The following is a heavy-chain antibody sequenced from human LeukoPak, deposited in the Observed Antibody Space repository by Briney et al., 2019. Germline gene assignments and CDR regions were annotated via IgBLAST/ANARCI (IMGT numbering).Heavy chain of an antibody. CDR3: TRGHSRVSIYAFDI. Sequence: GGSLRLSCAASGFTMSDHYIDWVRQAPGKGLEWVGRSFNKADSYNTEYAASVKGRFTISRDDSRNSLYLQMNSLKIEDTAVYYCTRGHSRVSIYAFDIWGQGTMVSVSA. J-gene: IGHJ3*02. D-gene: IGHD6-13*01. CDR2: SFNKADSYNT. V-gene: IGHV3-72*01. CDR1: GFTMSDHY.